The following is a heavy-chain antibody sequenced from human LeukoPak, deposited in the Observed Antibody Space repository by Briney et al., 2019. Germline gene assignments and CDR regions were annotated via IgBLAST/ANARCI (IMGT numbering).Heavy chain of an antibody. CDR3: ARTYSGYDSLFDY. D-gene: IGHD5-12*01. CDR1: GGSISSGDYY. V-gene: IGHV4-30-4*01. Sequence: SSETLSLTCTVSGGSISSGDYYWSWIRQPPGKGLEWIGYIYYSGSTYCNPSLKSRVTISVDTSKNQFSLKLSSVIAADTAVYYCARTYSGYDSLFDYWGQGTLVTVSS. CDR2: IYYSGST. J-gene: IGHJ4*02.